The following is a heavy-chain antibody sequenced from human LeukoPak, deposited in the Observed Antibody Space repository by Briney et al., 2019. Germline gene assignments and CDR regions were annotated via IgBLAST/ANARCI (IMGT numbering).Heavy chain of an antibody. CDR3: ARVDCSSTSCYSGFSYFDY. CDR1: GFTLSSYE. D-gene: IGHD2-2*01. V-gene: IGHV3-48*03. Sequence: GGSLRLSCAASGFTLSSYEMNWVRQAPGKGLEWVSYISGSGRTIYYADSVKGRFTMSRDNAKNSLYLQMNSLRAEDTAVYYCARVDCSSTSCYSGFSYFDYWGQGTLVTVSS. J-gene: IGHJ4*02. CDR2: ISGSGRTI.